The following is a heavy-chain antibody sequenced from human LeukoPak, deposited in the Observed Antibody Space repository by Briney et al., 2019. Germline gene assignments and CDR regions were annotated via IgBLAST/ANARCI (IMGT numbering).Heavy chain of an antibody. CDR2: IGIWGSTI. CDR3: ARDRGNSIVGSDFDS. V-gene: IGHV3-48*01. D-gene: IGHD1-26*01. Sequence: GGSLRLSCAASGFTFTRHSMHWVRQAPGKGLEWVSFIGIWGSTIYYADSVKGRFTISRDNAKDSVYLQMNSLRAEDTAVYYCARDRGNSIVGSDFDSWGQGTLVTVSS. J-gene: IGHJ4*02. CDR1: GFTFTRHS.